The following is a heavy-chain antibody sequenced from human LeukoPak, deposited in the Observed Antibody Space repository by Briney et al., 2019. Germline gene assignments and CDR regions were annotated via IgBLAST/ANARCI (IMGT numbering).Heavy chain of an antibody. V-gene: IGHV4-61*02. J-gene: IGHJ4*02. CDR3: ARVGDYALKD. CDR1: GGSISSGDYY. CDR2: IYTSGST. D-gene: IGHD3-16*01. Sequence: SETLSLTCTVSGGSISSGDYYWIWIPQPAGKGLEWIGRIYTSGSTNYNPSLKSRVTMSVDTSKNQCTLKLSSVTAADTAVYYCARVGDYALKDWGQGTPVTVSS.